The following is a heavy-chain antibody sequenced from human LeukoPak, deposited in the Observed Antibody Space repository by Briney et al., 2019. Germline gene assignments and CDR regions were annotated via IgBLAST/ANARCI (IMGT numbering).Heavy chain of an antibody. CDR2: INAGNGNT. CDR3: ARLIVVVRYFDY. CDR1: GYTFTSYA. Sequence: ASVKVSCKASGYTFTSYAMHWVRQAPGQRLEWMGWINAGNGNTKYSQKFQGRVTITRDTSASTAYMELSSLRSEDTAVYYCARLIVVVRYFDYWGQGTLVTVSS. J-gene: IGHJ4*02. D-gene: IGHD3-22*01. V-gene: IGHV1-3*01.